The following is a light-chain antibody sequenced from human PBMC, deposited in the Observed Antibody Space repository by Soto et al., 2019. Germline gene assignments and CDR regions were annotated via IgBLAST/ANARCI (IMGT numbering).Light chain of an antibody. CDR2: DAS. Sequence: EIVLTQSPATLSSSPGERATLSCRASQSVSSYLAWYQQKPGQAPRLLIYDASNRATGIPARFSGSGSGTDFTLPISSLEPEDFAVYYCQQRSNWPITFGQGTRLEIK. V-gene: IGKV3-11*01. CDR1: QSVSSY. J-gene: IGKJ5*01. CDR3: QQRSNWPIT.